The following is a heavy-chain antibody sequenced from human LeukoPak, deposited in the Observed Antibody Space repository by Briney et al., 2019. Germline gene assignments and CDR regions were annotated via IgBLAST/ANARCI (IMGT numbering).Heavy chain of an antibody. CDR1: GYTFTGYY. D-gene: IGHD6-13*01. J-gene: IGHJ4*02. V-gene: IGHV1-2*02. Sequence: ASVKVSCKASGYTFTGYYMHWVRQAPGQGLEWMGWINPNSGGTNYAQKFQGRVTMTRDTSISTAYMELSRLRSDDTAVYYCARDFGDTYSSSWYQFDYWGRGTLVTVSS. CDR2: INPNSGGT. CDR3: ARDFGDTYSSSWYQFDY.